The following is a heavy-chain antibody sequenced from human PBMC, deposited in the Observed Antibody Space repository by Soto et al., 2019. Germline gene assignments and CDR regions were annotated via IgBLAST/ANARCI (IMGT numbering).Heavy chain of an antibody. Sequence: GGSLRLSCAASGFTFSSYGMHWVRQAPGKGLEWVAVIWYDGSNKYYADSVKGRFTISRDNSKNTLYLQMNSLRAEDTAVYYCARAFHPWSLLQGDDSSYYFDYWGQGTLVTVSS. V-gene: IGHV3-33*01. CDR2: IWYDGSNK. D-gene: IGHD6-19*01. J-gene: IGHJ4*02. CDR1: GFTFSSYG. CDR3: ARAFHPWSLLQGDDSSYYFDY.